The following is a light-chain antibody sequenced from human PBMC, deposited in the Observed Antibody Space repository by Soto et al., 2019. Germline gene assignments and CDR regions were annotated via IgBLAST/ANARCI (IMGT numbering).Light chain of an antibody. Sequence: EIGTTQSPATLSVYPGERATLPCTASHYVYSNVAWFQQRPGQAPRLLIYRASTRATGTPARFSGSGSGTEFTLTITSLQSEDFALYYCQQYHNLWTFGQGTRWIS. CDR3: QQYHNLWT. J-gene: IGKJ1*01. CDR2: RAS. V-gene: IGKV3-15*01. CDR1: HYVYSN.